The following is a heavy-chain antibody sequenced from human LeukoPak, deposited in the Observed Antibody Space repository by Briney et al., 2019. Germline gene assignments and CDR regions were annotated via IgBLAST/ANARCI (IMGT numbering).Heavy chain of an antibody. CDR1: GFTFDDYA. D-gene: IGHD2-2*01. V-gene: IGHV3-9*01. Sequence: GGSLRLSCAASGFTFDDYAMHWVRQAPGKGLEWVSGISWNSGSIGYADSVKGRFTISRDNAKNSLYLQMNSLRAEDTAVYYCAKDRDPMPSRGMDVWGQGTTVAVSS. CDR2: ISWNSGSI. CDR3: AKDRDPMPSRGMDV. J-gene: IGHJ6*02.